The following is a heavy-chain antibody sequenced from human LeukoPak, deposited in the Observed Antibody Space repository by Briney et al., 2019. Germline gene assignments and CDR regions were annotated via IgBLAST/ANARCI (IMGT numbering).Heavy chain of an antibody. CDR2: TSSSSSTV. D-gene: IGHD4-23*01. J-gene: IGHJ4*02. V-gene: IGHV3-48*01. Sequence: PVQPLDSPSVTSSSSSTVYYADSVKGRFTVSRDNAKNSLYLQMNSLRAEDTAVYYCAREAIFTSITPSDYWGQGTLVTVSS. CDR3: AREAIFTSITPSDY.